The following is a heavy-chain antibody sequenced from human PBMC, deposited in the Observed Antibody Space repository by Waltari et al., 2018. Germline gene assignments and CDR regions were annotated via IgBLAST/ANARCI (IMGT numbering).Heavy chain of an antibody. CDR3: ARDLAEVAAVDAFDI. J-gene: IGHJ3*02. CDR1: GFRFSNYW. Sequence: EEQLLESGGGLVQPGDSLRLSCEASGFRFSNYWMNWVRQAPGKGLVWVARISNDESSITYADSVKGRFTISRDNAKNTLYLQMKRLRAEDTALYYCARDLAEVAAVDAFDIWGQGTMVTVSS. V-gene: IGHV3-74*03. D-gene: IGHD1-26*01. CDR2: ISNDESSI.